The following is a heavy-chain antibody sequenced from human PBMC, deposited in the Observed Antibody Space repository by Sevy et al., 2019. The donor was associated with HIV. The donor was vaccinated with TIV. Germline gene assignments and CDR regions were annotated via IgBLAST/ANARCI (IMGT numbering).Heavy chain of an antibody. CDR2: IKSDGSGT. J-gene: IGHJ5*02. CDR1: GFTLSSYW. Sequence: GGSLRLSCAASGFTLSSYWMHWVRQVPGKGLVWVSRIKSDGSGTSYADSVKGRFTISRDNAKNTLYLQMNSLRAEDTAVYYCARDRSGSYHVSDNWFDPWGQGTLVTVSS. CDR3: ARDRSGSYHVSDNWFDP. D-gene: IGHD1-26*01. V-gene: IGHV3-74*01.